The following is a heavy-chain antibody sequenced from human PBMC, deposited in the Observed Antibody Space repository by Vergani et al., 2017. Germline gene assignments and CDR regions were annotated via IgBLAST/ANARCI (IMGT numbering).Heavy chain of an antibody. CDR1: GFSLSNARMG. CDR3: ARLIRVGDYFGY. CDR2: IFSNDEK. Sequence: QVTLQESGPVLVKPPETLTLTCTVSGFSLSNARMGVSWIRQPPGKALEWLAHIFSNDEKSYSTSLKRRLTISKDTSKSQVGLTMTNMDPVDTATYYCARLIRVGDYFGYWGQGTLVTVSS. V-gene: IGHV2-26*01. J-gene: IGHJ4*02. D-gene: IGHD3-10*01.